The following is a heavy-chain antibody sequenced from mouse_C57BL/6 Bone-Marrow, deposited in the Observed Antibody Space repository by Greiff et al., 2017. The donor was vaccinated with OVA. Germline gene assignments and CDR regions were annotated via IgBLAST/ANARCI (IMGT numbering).Heavy chain of an antibody. V-gene: IGHV1-84*01. CDR3: ARDGYAYFDV. CDR1: GYTFTDYY. CDR2: IYPGSGNT. J-gene: IGHJ1*03. Sequence: QVQLQQSGPELVKPGASVKISCKASGYTFTDYYINWVKQRPGQGLEWIGWIYPGSGNTKYNEKFKGTATLTVDPSSSTDHMQLRSLTSEESAVSICARDGYAYFDVWGTGTPVTVS. D-gene: IGHD2-2*01.